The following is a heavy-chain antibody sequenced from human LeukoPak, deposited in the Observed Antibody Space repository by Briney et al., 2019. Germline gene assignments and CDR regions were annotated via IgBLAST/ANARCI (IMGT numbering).Heavy chain of an antibody. CDR3: AKDGSWSCTD. CDR2: IAHHGNNK. V-gene: IGHV3-30*02. D-gene: IGHD2-8*02. J-gene: IGHJ4*02. Sequence: GGSLRLSCGASGFTFSSSAMHWVRQGTGKGLEWVAYIAHHGNNKYYANSVKGRFTISRDNSKRSLYLQMNSLRGDDTAVYCWAKDGSWSCTDWGQGALVRVSS. CDR1: GFTFSSSA.